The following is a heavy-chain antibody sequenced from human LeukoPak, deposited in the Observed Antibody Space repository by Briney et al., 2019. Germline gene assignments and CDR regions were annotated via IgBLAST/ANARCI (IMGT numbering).Heavy chain of an antibody. CDR1: GFTFSDYY. CDR3: ARHSSEYNSGWRTRTIDY. J-gene: IGHJ4*02. D-gene: IGHD6-19*01. CDR2: ISSSGSTI. Sequence: GGSLRLSCAASGFTFSDYYMSWIRQAPGKGLEWVSYISSSGSTIYYADSVKGRFTISRDNAKSSLYLQWNSLKASDTAIYYCARHSSEYNSGWRTRTIDYWGQGTLVTVSS. V-gene: IGHV3-11*01.